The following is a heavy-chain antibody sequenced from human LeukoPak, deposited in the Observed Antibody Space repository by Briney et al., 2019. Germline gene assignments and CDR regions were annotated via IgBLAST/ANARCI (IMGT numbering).Heavy chain of an antibody. CDR1: GGSISSYY. V-gene: IGHV4-59*08. J-gene: IGHJ4*02. Sequence: PSETLSLTGTVSGGSISSYYWSWIRQPPGKGLEWIGYIYYSGSTNYNPSLKSRVTISVDTSKNQFSLKLSSVTAADTAVYYCASYVWGSYFFDYWGQGTLVTVSS. CDR3: ASYVWGSYFFDY. D-gene: IGHD3-16*01. CDR2: IYYSGST.